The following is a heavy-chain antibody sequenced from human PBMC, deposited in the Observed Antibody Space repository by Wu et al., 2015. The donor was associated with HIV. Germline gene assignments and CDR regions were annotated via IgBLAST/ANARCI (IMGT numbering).Heavy chain of an antibody. V-gene: IGHV1-46*01. CDR3: VRRKYF. CDR2: INPSGGST. D-gene: IGHD1-1*01. Sequence: QVQLVQSGAEVKKPGASVKVSCKASGYTFTSYYMHWVRQAPGQGLEWMGIINPSGGSTSYAQKFQGRVTMTTDTYQRTDRTTYLTTLRKSVGRRRTVRRKYF. J-gene: IGHJ2*01. CDR1: GYTFTSYY.